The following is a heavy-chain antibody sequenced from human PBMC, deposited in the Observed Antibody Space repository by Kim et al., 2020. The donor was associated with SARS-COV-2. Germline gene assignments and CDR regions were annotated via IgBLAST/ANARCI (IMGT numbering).Heavy chain of an antibody. CDR1: GGSITSTTYC. J-gene: IGHJ3*02. V-gene: IGHV4-39*01. D-gene: IGHD4-17*01. CDR2: ICYRGSA. Sequence: SETLSLTCSASGGSITSTTYCWGWIRQPPGKGLVWIGSICYRGSATYNPSLKSPVYISVDTYNNQFSLRLSSVTAADTAVYYCARHFDYHKAFDIWGQGTMVTVSS. CDR3: ARHFDYHKAFDI.